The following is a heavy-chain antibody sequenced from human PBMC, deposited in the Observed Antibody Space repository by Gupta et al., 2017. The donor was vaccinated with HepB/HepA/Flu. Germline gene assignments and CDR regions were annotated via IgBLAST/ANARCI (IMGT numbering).Heavy chain of an antibody. CDR1: GFTIGGHA. J-gene: IGHJ6*04. D-gene: IGHD3-3*01. CDR2: TGSDMRQ. CDR3: AKDLYFWSGMDV. V-gene: IGHV3-23*01. Sequence: EVELLESGGDLVQAGGSLRLSCVVSGFTIGGHAMGWVRQAPGKGLECVSGTGSDMRQHYADSVRGRFTISRDNSENRVFLQMNNLRVDDTAVYYCAKDLYFWSGMDVWGRGTTVTVSS.